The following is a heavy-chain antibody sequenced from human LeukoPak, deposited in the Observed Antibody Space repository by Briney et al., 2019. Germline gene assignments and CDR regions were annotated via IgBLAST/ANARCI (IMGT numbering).Heavy chain of an antibody. J-gene: IGHJ5*02. CDR3: ARVIGYDILTGNNWFDP. Sequence: ASVKVSCKASGYTFTSYGISWVRQAPGQGLEWMGWISAYNGNTNYAQKFQGRVTITADESTSTAYMELSSLRSEDTAVYYCARVIGYDILTGNNWFDPWGQGTLVTVSS. V-gene: IGHV1-18*01. CDR2: ISAYNGNT. CDR1: GYTFTSYG. D-gene: IGHD3-9*01.